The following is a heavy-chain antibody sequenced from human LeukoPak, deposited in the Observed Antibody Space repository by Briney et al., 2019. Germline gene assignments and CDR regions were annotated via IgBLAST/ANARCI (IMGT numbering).Heavy chain of an antibody. D-gene: IGHD1-14*01. V-gene: IGHV3-7*01. CDR1: GFTFNKYF. Sequence: GGSLRLSCEASGFTFNKYFMSWVRQAPGKGLEWVANINEDGGERHYVDSVKGRFTISRDNAKNSLYLQMNSLRAEDTAVYYCARGGNLENWGGGTLVTVSS. J-gene: IGHJ4*02. CDR2: INEDGGER. CDR3: ARGGNLEN.